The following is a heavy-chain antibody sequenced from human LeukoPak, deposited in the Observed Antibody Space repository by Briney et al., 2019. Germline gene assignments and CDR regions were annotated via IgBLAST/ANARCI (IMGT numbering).Heavy chain of an antibody. CDR2: IYYSGSTYYT. D-gene: IGHD3-10*01. CDR1: GGSTSSSAYY. V-gene: IGHV4-39*01. J-gene: IGHJ5*02. Sequence: ASETLSLTCTVSGGSTSSSAYYWGWIRQPPGKGLEWIGSIYYSGSTYYTYYNPSLKSRVTISVDTSKNQFSLKLNSVTAADTAVYYCARHYGPWGQGTLVTVSS. CDR3: ARHYGP.